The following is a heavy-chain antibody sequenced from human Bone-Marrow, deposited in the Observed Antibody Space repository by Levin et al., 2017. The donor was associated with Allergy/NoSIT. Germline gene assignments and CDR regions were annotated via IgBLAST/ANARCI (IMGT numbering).Heavy chain of an antibody. CDR3: ARVADSSGWDAFDI. D-gene: IGHD3-22*01. J-gene: IGHJ3*02. CDR1: GFSFTSYD. Sequence: ASVKVSCKASGFSFTSYDINWVRQATGQGLEWMGNMSPDSGDTVYAQKFQGRVSMTRNSSIGTAYMELSSLRSEDTAVYYCARVADSSGWDAFDIWGQGTWVTVSS. V-gene: IGHV1-8*01. CDR2: MSPDSGDT.